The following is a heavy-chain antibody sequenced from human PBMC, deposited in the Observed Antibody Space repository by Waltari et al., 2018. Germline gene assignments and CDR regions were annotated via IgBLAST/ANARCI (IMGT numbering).Heavy chain of an antibody. J-gene: IGHJ4*02. Sequence: EVQLVESGGGLVQPGGSLRLSCAASGFTVSSNYMSWVRQAPGKGLEWVSVIYSGGSTYYADSVKGQFTISRDNSKNTLYLQMNSLRAEDTAVYYCARISSSWYGIDYWGQGTLVTVSS. V-gene: IGHV3-66*02. D-gene: IGHD6-13*01. CDR3: ARISSSWYGIDY. CDR2: IYSGGST. CDR1: GFTVSSNY.